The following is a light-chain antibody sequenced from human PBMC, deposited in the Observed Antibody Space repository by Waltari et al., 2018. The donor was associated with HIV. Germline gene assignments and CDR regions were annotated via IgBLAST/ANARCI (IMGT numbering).Light chain of an antibody. V-gene: IGKV3-11*01. Sequence: EIVLTQPPATLSLSPGERATLSCRASQSVSSYLARYQQKPGQAPRLLIYDASSRATGIPARFSGSVSETDFTLSISSLEPEDFAVYYCQHRSNWYTFGQGTKLEIK. J-gene: IGKJ2*01. CDR1: QSVSSY. CDR2: DAS. CDR3: QHRSNWYT.